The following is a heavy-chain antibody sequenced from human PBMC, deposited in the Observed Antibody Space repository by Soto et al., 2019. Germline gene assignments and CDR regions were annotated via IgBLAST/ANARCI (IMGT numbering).Heavy chain of an antibody. Sequence: GGSLRLSCAASGFTFDDYTMHWVRQAPGKGLEWVSLISWDGGSTYYADSVKGRFTISRDNSKNSLYLQMNSLRTEDTALYYCAKDYQYCSGGSCYSHGHYYYYYGMDVWGQGTTVTVSS. J-gene: IGHJ6*02. D-gene: IGHD2-15*01. V-gene: IGHV3-43*01. CDR3: AKDYQYCSGGSCYSHGHYYYYYGMDV. CDR1: GFTFDDYT. CDR2: ISWDGGST.